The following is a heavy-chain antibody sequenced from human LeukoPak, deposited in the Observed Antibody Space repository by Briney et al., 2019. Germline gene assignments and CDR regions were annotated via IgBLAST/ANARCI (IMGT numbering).Heavy chain of an antibody. CDR3: ARGLMVRGVIYSLYYYYYMDV. J-gene: IGHJ6*03. CDR2: MNPNSGNT. Sequence: GASVKVSCKASGYTFTSYDINWVRQATGQGLEWMGWMNPNSGNTGYAQKFQGRVTMTRNTSISTAYMELSSLRSEDTAVYYCARGLMVRGVIYSLYYYYYMDVWGKGTTVTISS. D-gene: IGHD3-10*01. V-gene: IGHV1-8*02. CDR1: GYTFTSYD.